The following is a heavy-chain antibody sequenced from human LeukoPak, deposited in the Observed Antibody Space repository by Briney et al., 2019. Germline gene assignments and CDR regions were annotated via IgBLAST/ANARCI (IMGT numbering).Heavy chain of an antibody. D-gene: IGHD3-3*01. CDR1: GGSISSYY. Sequence: SETLSLTCTVSGGSISSYYWSWIRQPPGKGLEWIGYIYYSGSTNYNPSLQSRVTISVGTSKNQLSLRVTSMTAADTAVYYCATDTRGYYGRYESWGQGILVTVSS. V-gene: IGHV4-59*01. CDR3: ATDTRGYYGRYES. CDR2: IYYSGST. J-gene: IGHJ5*02.